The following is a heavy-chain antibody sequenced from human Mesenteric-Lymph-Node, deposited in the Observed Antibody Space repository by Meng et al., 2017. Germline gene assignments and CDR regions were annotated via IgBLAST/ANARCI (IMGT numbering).Heavy chain of an antibody. CDR3: ARDWDGVNNCFDP. CDR1: GYTFTAYY. V-gene: IGHV1-2*06. J-gene: IGHJ5*02. CDR2: INPNTGDT. Sequence: QVQLVQSGAEVKKPGASVKVSCKASGYTFTAYYVHWVRQAPGQGLEWMGRINPNTGDTNYAQKFQGRVTMTRDTSISTAYMELSRLSSDDTAVYYCARDWDGVNNCFDPWGQGTLVTVSS. D-gene: IGHD4-17*01.